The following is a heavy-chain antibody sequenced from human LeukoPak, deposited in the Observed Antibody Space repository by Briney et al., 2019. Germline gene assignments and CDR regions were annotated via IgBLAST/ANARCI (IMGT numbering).Heavy chain of an antibody. V-gene: IGHV3-23*01. CDR1: GFTFSSCA. D-gene: IGHD4-17*01. Sequence: GGSLRLSCAASGFTFSSCAMSWVRQAPGKGLEWVSLISGSCDSRYYADSVKGRFTISRDNAKNTLWLQMNSLRAEDTAVYYCAKGVTTVRIYYHGMDVWGQGTTVTVSS. J-gene: IGHJ6*02. CDR3: AKGVTTVRIYYHGMDV. CDR2: ISGSCDSR.